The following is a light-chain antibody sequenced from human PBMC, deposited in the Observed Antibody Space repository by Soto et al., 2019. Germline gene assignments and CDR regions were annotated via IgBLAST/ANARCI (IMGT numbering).Light chain of an antibody. J-gene: IGKJ4*02. Sequence: EIGWTQSPGTLSLSPGERATFSCRHSQSVPRTYLAWYQQKPGQAPRLLIYGASNRATGIPDRFTGSGSGTYVMLTISRLEPDEFSVSYCQQYGGSPLTFGGVTKVETK. CDR1: QSVPRTY. V-gene: IGKV3-20*01. CDR3: QQYGGSPLT. CDR2: GAS.